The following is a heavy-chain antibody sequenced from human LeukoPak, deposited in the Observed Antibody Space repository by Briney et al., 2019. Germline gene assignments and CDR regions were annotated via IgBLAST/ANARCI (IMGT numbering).Heavy chain of an antibody. CDR2: ISGSGGST. CDR1: GFTFSSYA. CDR3: AREARAVAGKTYYFDY. J-gene: IGHJ4*02. V-gene: IGHV3-23*01. D-gene: IGHD6-19*01. Sequence: GGSLRLSCAASGFTFSSYAMSWVRQAPGKGLEWVSAISGSGGSTYYADSVKGRFTISRDNAKNSLDLQMNSLRAEDTAVYYCAREARAVAGKTYYFDYWGQGTLVTVSS.